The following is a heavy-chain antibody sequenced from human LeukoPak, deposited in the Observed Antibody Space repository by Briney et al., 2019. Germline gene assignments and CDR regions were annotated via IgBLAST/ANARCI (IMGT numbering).Heavy chain of an antibody. J-gene: IGHJ4*02. Sequence: ASVKVSCKVSGYTLTELSMHWVRQAPGKGREWMGGFDPEDGETIYAQKFQGRVTMTEDTSTDTAYMELSSLRSEDTAVYYCANRYSSGWSYFDYWGQGTLVTVSS. CDR1: GYTLTELS. V-gene: IGHV1-24*01. D-gene: IGHD6-19*01. CDR2: FDPEDGET. CDR3: ANRYSSGWSYFDY.